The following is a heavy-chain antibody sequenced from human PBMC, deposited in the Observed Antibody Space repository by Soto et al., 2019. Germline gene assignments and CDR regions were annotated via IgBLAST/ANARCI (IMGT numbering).Heavy chain of an antibody. Sequence: EVELVESGGGLVQPGGSLRLSCAASGFTVSSNYMSWVRQPPGKGLEWVSVIYSGGSTYYADSVKGRFTISRDNSKNTLYLQMNSLRAEDTAVYYCARTLATIFGVVTPTGYFDYWGQGTLVTVS. J-gene: IGHJ4*02. CDR2: IYSGGST. CDR3: ARTLATIFGVVTPTGYFDY. D-gene: IGHD3-3*01. CDR1: GFTVSSNY. V-gene: IGHV3-66*01.